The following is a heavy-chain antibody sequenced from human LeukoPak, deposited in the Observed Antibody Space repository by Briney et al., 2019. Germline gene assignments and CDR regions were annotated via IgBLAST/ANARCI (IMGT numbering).Heavy chain of an antibody. V-gene: IGHV3-33*03. Sequence: PGRSLRLSCAASGFTFSTYGMHWVRQAPGKGLEWVALIWYGGNNKYYADSVKGRFTISRDNSKDTVSLQMNSLRADDTAVYYCAKISWGGRGTFCWVQGTLVTVSS. J-gene: IGHJ4*02. CDR3: AKISWGGRGTFC. D-gene: IGHD2-15*01. CDR2: IWYGGNNK. CDR1: GFTFSTYG.